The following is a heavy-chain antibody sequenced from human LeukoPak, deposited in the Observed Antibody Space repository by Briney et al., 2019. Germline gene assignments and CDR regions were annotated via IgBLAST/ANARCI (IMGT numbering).Heavy chain of an antibody. CDR3: ARIHRYCSGGACYVLDN. J-gene: IGHJ4*02. D-gene: IGHD2-15*01. CDR1: GGSFSGYY. CDR2: INHSGST. Sequence: SETLSLTCAVYGGSFSGYYWSWIRQPPGKGLEWIGEINHSGSTNYNPSLKSRVTISVDTSKNQFSLKLSSVTAADTAVYYCARIHRYCSGGACYVLDNWGQGTLVAVSP. V-gene: IGHV4-34*01.